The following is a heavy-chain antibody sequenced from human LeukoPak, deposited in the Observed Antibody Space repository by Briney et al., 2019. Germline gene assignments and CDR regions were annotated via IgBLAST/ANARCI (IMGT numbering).Heavy chain of an antibody. D-gene: IGHD3-3*01. CDR3: ARGEYYDFWSGYEVPFDY. J-gene: IGHJ4*02. CDR1: GGTFSSYA. CDR2: IIPIFGTA. Sequence: ASVKVSCKASGGTFSSYAISWVRQAPGQGLEWMGGIIPIFGTANYAQKFQGRVTITADESTSTAYMELSSLRSEDTAVYYCARGEYYDFWSGYEVPFDYWGQGTLVTVSS. V-gene: IGHV1-69*13.